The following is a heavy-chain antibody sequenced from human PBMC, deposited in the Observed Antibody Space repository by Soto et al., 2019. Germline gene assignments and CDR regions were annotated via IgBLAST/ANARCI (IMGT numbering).Heavy chain of an antibody. CDR1: GGSFSGYY. D-gene: IGHD4-4*01. CDR2: FYYTGSI. Sequence: SETLSLTCAVYGGSFSGYYWSWIRQPPGKGLEWIGYFYYTGSINYNPSLKSRVTISIDASKNQFSLRLSSVTAADTAVYYCARSMFYSDGSNYSPFDYWGQGTLVTVSS. V-gene: IGHV4-34*11. CDR3: ARSMFYSDGSNYSPFDY. J-gene: IGHJ4*02.